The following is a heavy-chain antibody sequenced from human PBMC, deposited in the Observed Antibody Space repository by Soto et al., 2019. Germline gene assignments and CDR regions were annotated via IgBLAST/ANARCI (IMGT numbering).Heavy chain of an antibody. D-gene: IGHD3-16*02. CDR1: SVSISNYK. CDR3: ARRVDYVWGSYRYSPYFDY. CDR2: IDNSGGT. V-gene: IGHV4-59*08. J-gene: IGHJ4*02. Sequence: SEPLSLTCRVLSVSISNYKWSWIRQTPWKGLEWIGYIDNSGGTSYNPSLRSRVTMSVDTSKNQFSLKLSSVTAADTAVYCCARRVDYVWGSYRYSPYFDYWGQGTLVTVSS.